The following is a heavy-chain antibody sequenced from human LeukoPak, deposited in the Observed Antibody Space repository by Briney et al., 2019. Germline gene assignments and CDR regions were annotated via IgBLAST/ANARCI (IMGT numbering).Heavy chain of an antibody. CDR3: ARVGPPLLRFLEWLLPDNYYYGMDV. V-gene: IGHV1-18*01. J-gene: IGHJ6*02. D-gene: IGHD3-3*01. Sequence: ASVKVSCKASGYTFTSYGISWVRQAPGQVLEWMGWISAYNGNTNYAQKLQGRVTMTTDTSTSTAYMELRSLRSDDTAVYYCARVGPPLLRFLEWLLPDNYYYGMDVWGQGTTVTVSS. CDR2: ISAYNGNT. CDR1: GYTFTSYG.